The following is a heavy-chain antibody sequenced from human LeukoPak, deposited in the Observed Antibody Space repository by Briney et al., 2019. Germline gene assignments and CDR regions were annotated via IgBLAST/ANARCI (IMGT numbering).Heavy chain of an antibody. Sequence: QSGGSLRLSCAASRFTFSTYWMHWVRQAPGKGLVWVSRINSDGSSTGYADSVKGRFTISRDNAKNSLYLQMNSLRAEDTAVYYCARSTYCGGDCYPYYFDYWGQGTLVTVSS. D-gene: IGHD2-21*02. V-gene: IGHV3-74*01. CDR3: ARSTYCGGDCYPYYFDY. CDR1: RFTFSTYW. J-gene: IGHJ4*02. CDR2: INSDGSST.